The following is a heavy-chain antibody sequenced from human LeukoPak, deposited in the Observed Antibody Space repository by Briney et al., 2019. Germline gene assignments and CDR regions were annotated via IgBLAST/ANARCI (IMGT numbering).Heavy chain of an antibody. Sequence: GGSLRLSCAATGLGVSSNFMSWVRQAPGKGLEWVSVIYGGGSTYYADSVKGRFTISRDTPKNTLYLQMNSLRVEDTAVYYCASWPVGWYGEDSWGQGTLVTVSS. CDR2: IYGGGST. CDR3: ASWPVGWYGEDS. V-gene: IGHV3-53*01. J-gene: IGHJ4*02. CDR1: GLGVSSNF. D-gene: IGHD6-19*01.